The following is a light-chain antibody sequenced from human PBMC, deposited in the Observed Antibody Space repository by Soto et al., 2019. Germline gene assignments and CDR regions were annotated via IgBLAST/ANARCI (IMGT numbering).Light chain of an antibody. CDR3: QQVKTYPLT. J-gene: IGKJ4*01. Sequence: DIQLTQSPSFLSASVGDRVTITCRASQDISSHLAWYQQKPGKAPKLLIYAASTLQSGVPSGFGGSGSGTEFTLSITSLQPEDFATYYCQQVKTYPLTFGGGTKVEIK. CDR2: AAS. CDR1: QDISSH. V-gene: IGKV1-9*01.